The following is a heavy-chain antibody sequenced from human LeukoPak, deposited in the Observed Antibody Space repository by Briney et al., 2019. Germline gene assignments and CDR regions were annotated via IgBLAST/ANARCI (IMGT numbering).Heavy chain of an antibody. D-gene: IGHD2-2*01. CDR1: GYTFTRYG. Sequence: ASVKVSCKASGYTFTRYGISWVRQAPGQGREWMGWISAYNGDTNYAQTLQGRVTMTTDTSTSTAYMELRSLRSDDTAVYYCARADCSSTSCYYYYYGMDVWGQGTTVTVSS. V-gene: IGHV1-18*01. J-gene: IGHJ6*02. CDR3: ARADCSSTSCYYYYYGMDV. CDR2: ISAYNGDT.